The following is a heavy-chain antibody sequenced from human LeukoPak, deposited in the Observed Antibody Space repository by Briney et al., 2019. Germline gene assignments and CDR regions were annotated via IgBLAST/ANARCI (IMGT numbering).Heavy chain of an antibody. CDR2: IYYTGST. Sequence: PSDTLSLTCTVSGDSIRSYHWNWLRRPTGRGVQGMSYIYYTGSTSYNPSLKSRVTISLDTSKSQFSLRLTSVTAADTAVYYCASHGSSGHDPLTWGQGTLVTVSS. V-gene: IGHV4-59*08. J-gene: IGHJ4*01. CDR1: GDSIRSYH. CDR3: ASHGSSGHDPLT. D-gene: IGHD5-12*01.